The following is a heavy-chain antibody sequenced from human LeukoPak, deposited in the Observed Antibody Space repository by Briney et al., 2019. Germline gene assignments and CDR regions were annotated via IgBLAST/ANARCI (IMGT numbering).Heavy chain of an antibody. CDR3: ARRRYGYYYFDY. Sequence: SETLSLTCTVSGGSISSYYWSWIRQPPGKGLEWIGYIYYSGITNYNPSLKSRVTISVDTSKNQFSLNLNSVTAADTAVYYCARRRYGYYYFDYWGQGTLVTVSS. CDR2: IYYSGIT. CDR1: GGSISSYY. V-gene: IGHV4-59*08. J-gene: IGHJ4*02. D-gene: IGHD5-18*01.